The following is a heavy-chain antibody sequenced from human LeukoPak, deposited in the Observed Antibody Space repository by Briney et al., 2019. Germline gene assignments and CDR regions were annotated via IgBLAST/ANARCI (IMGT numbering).Heavy chain of an antibody. J-gene: IGHJ4*02. D-gene: IGHD6-13*01. CDR2: IKHSGTT. V-gene: IGHV4-39*01. CDR1: GDSLSNSGYY. Sequence: PSETLSLTCTLSGDSLSNSGYYSGWVRQSPGNGLELLGSIKHSGTTYNEPSLKSRVTISVDASKNQFSLKLSSVTAADTTIYYCARKKLVARGYFDFWGRGSPVTVSS. CDR3: ARKKLVARGYFDF.